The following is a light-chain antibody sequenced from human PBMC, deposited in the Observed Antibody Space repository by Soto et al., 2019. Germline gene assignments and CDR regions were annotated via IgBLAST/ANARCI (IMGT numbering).Light chain of an antibody. V-gene: IGKV3-11*01. CDR3: QQRSNWPPIT. CDR1: QSVSSY. J-gene: IGKJ5*01. Sequence: EVVLTQSPVTLSLSPGVSATLSCRASQSVSSYLAWYQQKPGQAPRLLIYDASNRATGIPARFSGSGSGTDFTLTISSLEPEDFAVYYCQQRSNWPPITFGQGTRLEIK. CDR2: DAS.